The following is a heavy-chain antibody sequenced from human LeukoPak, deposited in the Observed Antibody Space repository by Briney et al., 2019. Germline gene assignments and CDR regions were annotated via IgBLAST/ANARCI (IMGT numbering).Heavy chain of an antibody. Sequence: GGSLRLSCAAAGFTFATYGMHWVRQAPSKGLEWVAFMYYDGSLNHYVDSVKGRCTISRDISKNTLYLQMNSLRPEDTAVYYCAKESASFRTSGASFDYWGQGILVTVSS. D-gene: IGHD3-10*01. CDR3: AKESASFRTSGASFDY. CDR2: MYYDGSLN. V-gene: IGHV3-30*02. J-gene: IGHJ4*02. CDR1: GFTFATYG.